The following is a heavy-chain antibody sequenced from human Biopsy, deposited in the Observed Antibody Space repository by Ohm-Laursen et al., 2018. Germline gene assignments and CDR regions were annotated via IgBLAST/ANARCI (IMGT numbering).Heavy chain of an antibody. CDR3: ARGSNEYGGLYFPH. CDR2: ISHTGYT. D-gene: IGHD4-23*01. CDR1: GGSFTGHY. Sequence: TLSLTCTVSGGSFTGHYWTWIPQPPGKGLEWIGHISHTGYTSYKSSLKSRVTISLDTSRKHFSLRLTSLAAADTAVYYCARGSNEYGGLYFPHWGQGTLVTVSS. V-gene: IGHV4-59*11. J-gene: IGHJ1*01.